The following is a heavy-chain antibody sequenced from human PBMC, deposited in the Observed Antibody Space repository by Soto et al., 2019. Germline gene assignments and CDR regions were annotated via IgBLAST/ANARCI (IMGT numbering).Heavy chain of an antibody. V-gene: IGHV4-4*02. Sequence: QVQLQESGPGLVKPSGTLSLTCAVSGASISSSNWWSWVRQPPGKGLEWIGEIYHIGHTNYNPSLESRVTVAVAKSKNHFSLRLSSVPAADTAVYYCARRTWGMDVWGQGTTVIVSS. D-gene: IGHD2-8*01. CDR3: ARRTWGMDV. CDR2: IYHIGHT. J-gene: IGHJ6*02. CDR1: GASISSSNW.